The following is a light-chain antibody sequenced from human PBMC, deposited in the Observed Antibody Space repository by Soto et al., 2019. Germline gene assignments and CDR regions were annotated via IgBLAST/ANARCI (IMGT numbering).Light chain of an antibody. V-gene: IGLV1-40*01. Sequence: QSVLTQPPSVSGAPGQRVTISCTGSSSNIGAGYDVHWYQQLPGTAPKVLIYGNNNRPSGVPDRFSGSKSGSSASLAITGLQVEDEADYYCQSYGTSLSGLYVFGTGTKLTVL. J-gene: IGLJ1*01. CDR3: QSYGTSLSGLYV. CDR1: SSNIGAGYD. CDR2: GNN.